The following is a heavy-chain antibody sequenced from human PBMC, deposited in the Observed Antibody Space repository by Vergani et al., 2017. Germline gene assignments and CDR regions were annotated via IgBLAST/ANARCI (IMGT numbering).Heavy chain of an antibody. D-gene: IGHD6-19*01. CDR2: IYYSGST. J-gene: IGHJ3*02. CDR1: GGSISSSSYY. Sequence: QLQLQESGPGLVKPSETLSLTCTVSGGSISSSSYYWGWICQPPGKGLEWIGSIYYSGSTYYNPSLKSRVTISVDTSKNQFSLKLSSVTAADTAVYYCARGSSGWYAVAFDIWGQGTMVTVSS. CDR3: ARGSSGWYAVAFDI. V-gene: IGHV4-39*07.